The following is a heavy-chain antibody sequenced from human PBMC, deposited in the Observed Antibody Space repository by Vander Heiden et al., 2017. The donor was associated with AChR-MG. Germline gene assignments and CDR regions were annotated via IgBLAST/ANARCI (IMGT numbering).Heavy chain of an antibody. V-gene: IGHV1-69*01. CDR2: IIPIFGTA. J-gene: IGHJ6*02. CDR3: ARGVRGDIVATMAAPPYGMDV. CDR1: GGTFSSYA. Sequence: QVQLVQSGAEVKKPGSSVKVSCKASGGTFSSYAISWVRQAPGQGLEWMGGIIPIFGTANYAQKFQGRVTITADESTSTAYMELSSLRSEDTAVYYCARGVRGDIVATMAAPPYGMDVWGQGTTVTVSS. D-gene: IGHD5-12*01.